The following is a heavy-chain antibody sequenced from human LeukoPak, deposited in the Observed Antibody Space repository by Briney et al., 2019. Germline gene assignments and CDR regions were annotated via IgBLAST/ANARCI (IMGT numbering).Heavy chain of an antibody. V-gene: IGHV3-7*01. CDR2: IKQDGSEK. CDR1: GFTFSSYW. D-gene: IGHD3-10*01. CDR3: ARDGPYYPDAFDI. Sequence: PGGSLRLSCAASGFTFSSYWMSWVRQAPGKGLEWVANIKQDGSEKYYVDSVKGRFTISRDNAKNSLYLQMNSLRAEDTAVYYCARDGPYYPDAFDIWGQGTMVTVSS. J-gene: IGHJ3*02.